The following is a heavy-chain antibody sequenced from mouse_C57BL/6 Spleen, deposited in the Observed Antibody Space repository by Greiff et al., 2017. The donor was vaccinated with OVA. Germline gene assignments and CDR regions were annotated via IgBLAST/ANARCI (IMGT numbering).Heavy chain of an antibody. J-gene: IGHJ4*01. Sequence: QVQLQQSGPELVKPGASVKISCKASGYAFSSSWMNWVKQRPGKGLEWIGRIYPGDGDTNYNGKFKGKATLTADKSSSTAYMQLSSLTSEDSAVYFCARFINYYAMDYWGQGTSVTVSS. CDR1: GYAFSSSW. V-gene: IGHV1-82*01. CDR3: ARFINYYAMDY. CDR2: IYPGDGDT. D-gene: IGHD1-2*01.